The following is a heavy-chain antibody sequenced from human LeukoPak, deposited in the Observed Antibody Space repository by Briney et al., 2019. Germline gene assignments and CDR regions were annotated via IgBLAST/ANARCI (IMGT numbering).Heavy chain of an antibody. CDR1: GFTFSDYW. D-gene: IGHD1-26*01. Sequence: GESLRLSCVASGFTFSDYWMTWVRQAPGKGLEWVANIKQDGSDKKYVDSVRGRFTISRDNAKNSLYLQMDSLRDEDTAVYYCARGGGDYWGQGTLVTVTS. V-gene: IGHV3-7*01. CDR3: ARGGGDY. J-gene: IGHJ4*02. CDR2: IKQDGSDK.